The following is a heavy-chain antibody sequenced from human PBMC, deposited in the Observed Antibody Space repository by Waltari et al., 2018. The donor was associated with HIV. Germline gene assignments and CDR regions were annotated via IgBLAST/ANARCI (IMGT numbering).Heavy chain of an antibody. CDR2: IIPIFGTA. J-gene: IGHJ4*02. V-gene: IGHV1-69*01. CDR3: AREDIVLMVYGKGSRGYYFDY. Sequence: QVQLVQSGAEVKKPGSSVKVSCKASGGTFSSYAISWVRQAPGQGLEWMGGIIPIFGTANYAQKFQGRVTITADESTSTAYMELSSLRSEDTAVYYCAREDIVLMVYGKGSRGYYFDYWGQGTLVTVSS. D-gene: IGHD2-8*01. CDR1: GGTFSSYA.